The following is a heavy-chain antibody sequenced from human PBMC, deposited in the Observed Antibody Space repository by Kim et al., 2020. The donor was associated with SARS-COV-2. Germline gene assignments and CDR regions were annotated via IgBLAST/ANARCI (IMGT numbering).Heavy chain of an antibody. V-gene: IGHV3-30-3*01. CDR1: GFTFSSYA. D-gene: IGHD2-2*01. CDR2: ISYDGSNK. J-gene: IGHJ3*02. CDR3: ARESPGGLGYCSSTSCYVGSGAFDI. Sequence: GGSLRLSCAASGFTFSSYAMHWVRQAPGKGLEWVAVISYDGSNKYYADSVKGRFTISRDNSKNTLYLQMNSLRAEDTAVYYCARESPGGLGYCSSTSCYVGSGAFDIWGQGTMVTVSS.